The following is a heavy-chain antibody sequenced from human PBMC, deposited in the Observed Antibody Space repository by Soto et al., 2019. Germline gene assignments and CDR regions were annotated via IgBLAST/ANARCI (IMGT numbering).Heavy chain of an antibody. V-gene: IGHV1-69*02. CDR1: GGTLSRYT. Sequence: GGPVKVSRQASGGTLSRYTISWVRQAPGQGLEWMGRIITILGIANYAQNFQGRVTITADKSTSTAYMELSSLRSEDTAVYYCARATTVTTPFDIWGQGTMVTVS. CDR3: ARATTVTTPFDI. CDR2: IITILGIA. J-gene: IGHJ3*02. D-gene: IGHD4-17*01.